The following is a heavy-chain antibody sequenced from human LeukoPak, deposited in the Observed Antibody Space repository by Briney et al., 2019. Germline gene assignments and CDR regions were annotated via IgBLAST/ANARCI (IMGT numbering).Heavy chain of an antibody. CDR1: GYTFTGYY. J-gene: IGHJ4*02. CDR2: INPNSGGT. D-gene: IGHD6-13*01. CDR3: ARDHLVAAAGIDY. Sequence: ASVKVSCKASGYTFTGYYMHWGRQAPGQGLEWMGWINPNSGGTNYAQKFQGRVTMTRDTSISTAYMELSRLRSDDTAVYYCARDHLVAAAGIDYWGQGTLVTVSS. V-gene: IGHV1-2*02.